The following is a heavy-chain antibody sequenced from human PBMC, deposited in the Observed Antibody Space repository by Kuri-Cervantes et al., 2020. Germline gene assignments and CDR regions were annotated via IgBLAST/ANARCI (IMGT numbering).Heavy chain of an antibody. CDR3: ASGRSGGFLGHYYYYMDV. J-gene: IGHJ6*03. Sequence: SETLSLTCAVYGGSFSGYYWSWIRQPPGKGLEWIGEINHSGSTNYNPSLKSRVTISVDTSKNQFSLKLSSVTAADTAVYYCASGRSGGFLGHYYYYMDVWGKGTTVTVSS. V-gene: IGHV4-34*01. CDR2: INHSGST. CDR1: GGSFSGYY. D-gene: IGHD3-3*01.